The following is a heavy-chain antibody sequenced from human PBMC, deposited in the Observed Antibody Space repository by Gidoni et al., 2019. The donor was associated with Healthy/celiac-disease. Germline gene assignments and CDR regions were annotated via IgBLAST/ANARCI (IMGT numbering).Heavy chain of an antibody. J-gene: IGHJ5*02. D-gene: IGHD5-12*01. V-gene: IGHV4-4*07. Sequence: QVQLQASGPGLVKPSETLSLPCTVSGGSISSYYWSWIRQPAGKGLEWIGRIYTSGSTNHNPPLKSRVTMSVDTSKNQFSLKLSSVTAADTAVYYCARVRGGYVHNWFDPWGQGTLVTVSS. CDR1: GGSISSYY. CDR3: ARVRGGYVHNWFDP. CDR2: IYTSGST.